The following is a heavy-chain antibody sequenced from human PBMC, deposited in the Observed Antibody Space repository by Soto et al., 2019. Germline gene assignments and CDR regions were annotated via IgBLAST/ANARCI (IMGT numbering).Heavy chain of an antibody. CDR2: IYSSGST. Sequence: SETLSLTCSVSGASVASGGYFWTWIRQLPGKGLEWIGYIYSSGSTHYNPSLKSRVTISVDTSKNQFSLKLSSVTAADTAVYYCAGGVPVRFDYWGQGTLVTVSS. CDR3: AGGVPVRFDY. J-gene: IGHJ4*02. CDR1: GASVASGGYF. D-gene: IGHD4-17*01. V-gene: IGHV4-61*08.